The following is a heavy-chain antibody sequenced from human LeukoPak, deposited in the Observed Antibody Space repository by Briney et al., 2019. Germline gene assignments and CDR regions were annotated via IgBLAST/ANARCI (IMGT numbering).Heavy chain of an antibody. J-gene: IGHJ6*02. CDR3: AKCHSGNYYYGMDV. CDR2: ISGSGGST. Sequence: GGSLRLSCAASGFTFSSYAMSWVRQAPGKGLEWVSVISGSGGSTYYADSVKGRFTISRDNSKNTLYLQMNSLRAEDTAVYYCAKCHSGNYYYGMDVWGQGTTVTVSS. V-gene: IGHV3-23*01. CDR1: GFTFSSYA. D-gene: IGHD1-26*01.